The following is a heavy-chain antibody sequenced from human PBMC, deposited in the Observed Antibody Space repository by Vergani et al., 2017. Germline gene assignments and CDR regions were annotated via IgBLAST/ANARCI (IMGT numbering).Heavy chain of an antibody. V-gene: IGHV3-48*03. CDR2: ISSSGSTI. J-gene: IGHJ3*02. CDR3: ARVRYFDWFPPDAFDI. Sequence: EVQLVESGGGLVQPGGSLRLSCAASGFTFSSYEMNWVRQAPGKGLEWVSYISSSGSTIYYADSVKGRFTISRDNAKNSLYLQMNSLRAEDTAVYYCARVRYFDWFPPDAFDIWGQGTMVTVSS. CDR1: GFTFSSYE. D-gene: IGHD3-9*01.